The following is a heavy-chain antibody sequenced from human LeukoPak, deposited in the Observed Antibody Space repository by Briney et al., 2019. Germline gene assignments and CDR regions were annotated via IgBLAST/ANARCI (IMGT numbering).Heavy chain of an antibody. CDR2: ISSNGSTI. Sequence: GGSLRLSCAASGFTFSSYGMNWVRQAPGKGLEWVSYISSNGSTIYYADSVKGRFTISRDNAKNSLYLQMNSLRAEDTAVYYCAELGITMIGGVWGKGTTVTISS. CDR1: GFTFSSYG. D-gene: IGHD3-10*02. CDR3: AELGITMIGGV. V-gene: IGHV3-48*03. J-gene: IGHJ6*04.